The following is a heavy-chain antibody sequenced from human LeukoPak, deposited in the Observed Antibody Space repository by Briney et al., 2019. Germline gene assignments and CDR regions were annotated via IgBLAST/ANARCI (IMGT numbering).Heavy chain of an antibody. CDR1: GGSISTYY. Sequence: PSETLSLTCTVSGGSISTYYWSWIRQPPGKGLEWIGYIYYTGSTNYNPSLKSPFTILVGTSKNQFSLELNSVTAADTAVYYCARGRGVVTSFDVWGQGTMVTVSS. CDR2: IYYTGST. CDR3: ARGRGVVTSFDV. D-gene: IGHD2-21*02. J-gene: IGHJ3*01. V-gene: IGHV4-59*01.